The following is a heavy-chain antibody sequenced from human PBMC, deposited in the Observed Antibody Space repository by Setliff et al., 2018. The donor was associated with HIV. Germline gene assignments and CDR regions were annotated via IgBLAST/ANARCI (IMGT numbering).Heavy chain of an antibody. J-gene: IGHJ3*01. CDR3: VKHFWTDYYDWRDTGAFDL. V-gene: IGHV4-30-4*08. CDR2: IFHSGDT. Sequence: PSETLSLTCSVSGVSVGSGDYYWHWIRQHPEKALEWIGYIFHSGDTYYNPSLKSRVTISIDTSKNQFSLNLSSVTAADTAVYYCVKHFWTDYYDWRDTGAFDLWGQGTMVTVSS. D-gene: IGHD3-22*01. CDR1: GVSVGSGDYY.